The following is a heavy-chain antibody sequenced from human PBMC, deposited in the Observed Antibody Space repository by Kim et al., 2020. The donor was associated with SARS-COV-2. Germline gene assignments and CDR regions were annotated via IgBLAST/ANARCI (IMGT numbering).Heavy chain of an antibody. V-gene: IGHV4-39*01. CDR1: GGSISSSSYY. CDR2: IYYSGST. Sequence: SETLSLTCTVSGGSISSSSYYWGWIRQPPGQGLEWIGSIYYSGSTYYNPSLKSRVTISVDTSKNQFSLKLSSVTAADTAVYYCARQGWCGEFKESLKGF. D-gene: IGHD3-10*01. J-gene: IGHJ5*01. CDR3: ARQGWCGEFKESLKGF.